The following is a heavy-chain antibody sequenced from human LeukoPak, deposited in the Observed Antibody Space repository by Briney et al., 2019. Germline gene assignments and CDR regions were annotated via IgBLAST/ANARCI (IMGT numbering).Heavy chain of an antibody. D-gene: IGHD2-2*01. CDR3: ARVYCSSTSCTEAFDI. J-gene: IGHJ3*02. CDR2: IYYSGST. V-gene: IGHV4-59*08. Sequence: PSETLSLTCTVSGGSISSYYWSWIRQPPGKGLEWIGYIYYSGSTNYNPSLKSRVTISVDTSKNQFSLKLSSVTAADTAVYYCARVYCSSTSCTEAFDIWGQGTMVTVSS. CDR1: GGSISSYY.